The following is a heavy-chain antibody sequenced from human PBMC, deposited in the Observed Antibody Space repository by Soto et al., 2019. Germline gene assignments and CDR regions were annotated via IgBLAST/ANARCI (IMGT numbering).Heavy chain of an antibody. D-gene: IGHD5-12*01. V-gene: IGHV3-30-3*01. J-gene: IGHJ6*02. CDR2: ITYDGSNK. Sequence: GGSLRLSCAASGFTFSSYAMHWVRQAPGKGLEWVAVITYDGSNKYYADSVKGRFTISRDNSKNTLYLQMNSLRAEDTAVYYCGGDEGGYDYYYYGMDVWGQGTTVTVSS. CDR3: GGDEGGYDYYYYGMDV. CDR1: GFTFSSYA.